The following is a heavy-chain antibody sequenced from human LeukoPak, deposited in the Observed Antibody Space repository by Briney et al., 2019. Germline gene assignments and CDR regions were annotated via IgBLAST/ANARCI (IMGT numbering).Heavy chain of an antibody. Sequence: AGGSLRLSCSASGFTFSTYWMSWVRQAPGKGLEWVANMRRDGNEIYYLDSVRGRFTISRDNAKNSLYLQMNSLRAEDTAVFYCARDQYDTWSRRGNFDSWGQGTLVIVSS. J-gene: IGHJ4*02. D-gene: IGHD3-3*01. CDR2: MRRDGNEI. V-gene: IGHV3-7*03. CDR3: ARDQYDTWSRRGNFDS. CDR1: GFTFSTYW.